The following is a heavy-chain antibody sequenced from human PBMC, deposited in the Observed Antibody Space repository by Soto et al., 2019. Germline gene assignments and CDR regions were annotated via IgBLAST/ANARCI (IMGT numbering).Heavy chain of an antibody. CDR3: ARGMIPVVRRYFDY. Sequence: QVQLQESGPGLVKPSETLSLTCNVSGGSVSSGGYYWNWIRQPPGKGLEWIGHIHYSGSTNYNPSIKSRVTISVDTSKNQFSLKLNSVTAADTAIYYCARGMIPVVRRYFDYWGQGTLVTVSS. D-gene: IGHD2-15*01. CDR2: IHYSGST. CDR1: GGSVSSGGYY. V-gene: IGHV4-61*08. J-gene: IGHJ4*02.